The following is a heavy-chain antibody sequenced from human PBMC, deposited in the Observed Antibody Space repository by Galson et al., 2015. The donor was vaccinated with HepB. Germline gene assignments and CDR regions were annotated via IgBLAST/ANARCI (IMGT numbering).Heavy chain of an antibody. CDR1: GFTFGSSN. CDR3: SRYNVD. J-gene: IGHJ4*02. CDR2: ISSSGSPQ. Sequence: SLRLSCAASGFTFGSSNMNWVRQAPGKGLEWISYISSSGSPQHYADSVRGRFTISRDNAKNSLYLQMDSLTDEDTAVYYCSRYNVDWGQGTLVTVSS. D-gene: IGHD5-24*01. V-gene: IGHV3-48*02.